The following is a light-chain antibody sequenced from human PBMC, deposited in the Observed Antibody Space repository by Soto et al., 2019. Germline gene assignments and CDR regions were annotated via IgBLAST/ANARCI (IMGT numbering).Light chain of an antibody. J-gene: IGLJ2*01. V-gene: IGLV2-14*03. Sequence: QSALTQPDSVSGSLGQSISVSCTGTSGDLGNFNSVSWYQQHPGKAPKLILFEVYNRPSGVSNRFSGSKSANTASLTIIGPQTEDEADYYCSSHTANNTWLFGGGTKLTVL. CDR3: SSHTANNTWL. CDR1: SGDLGNFNS. CDR2: EVY.